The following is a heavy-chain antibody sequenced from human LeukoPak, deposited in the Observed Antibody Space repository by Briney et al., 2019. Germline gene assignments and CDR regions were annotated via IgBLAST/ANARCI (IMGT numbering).Heavy chain of an antibody. J-gene: IGHJ4*02. V-gene: IGHV3-23*01. CDR1: GFTFSSYA. D-gene: IGHD2-15*01. CDR2: ISGSGGST. Sequence: GASLRLSCAASGFTFSSYAMSWVRQTPRKGLEWVSAISGSGGSTYYADSVKGRFTISRDNSKNTLYLQMNSLRAEDTAVYYCAKDRDCSGGSCYSDYWGQGTLVTVSS. CDR3: AKDRDCSGGSCYSDY.